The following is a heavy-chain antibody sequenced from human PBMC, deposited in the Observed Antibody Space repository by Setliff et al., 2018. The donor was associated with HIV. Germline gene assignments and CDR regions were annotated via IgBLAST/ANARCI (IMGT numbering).Heavy chain of an antibody. Sequence: SETLSLTCTVSGGSISSHFWSWIRQPPGKGLEWIGTVSYSGSTNYNPSLKSRVTISVDTSKNQFSLKLSSVTAADTAVYYCARWVTFGGAKNAFDIWGQGTMVT. J-gene: IGHJ3*02. D-gene: IGHD3-16*01. CDR2: VSYSGST. CDR3: ARWVTFGGAKNAFDI. V-gene: IGHV4-59*08. CDR1: GGSISSHF.